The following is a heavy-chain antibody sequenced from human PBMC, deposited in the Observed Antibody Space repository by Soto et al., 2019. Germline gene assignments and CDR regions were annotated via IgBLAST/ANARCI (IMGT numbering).Heavy chain of an antibody. V-gene: IGHV1-2*02. Sequence: ASVKVSCKASGYTFTDYYVHWVLQAPGQGLEWMGWINPNSGGTKSAQKFQGRVTMTRDTSISTAYMELSRLRSDDTAVYYCARGKGDYYDSSGYHYYFDYWGQGTLVTVSS. CDR3: ARGKGDYYDSSGYHYYFDY. CDR2: INPNSGGT. CDR1: GYTFTDYY. J-gene: IGHJ4*02. D-gene: IGHD3-22*01.